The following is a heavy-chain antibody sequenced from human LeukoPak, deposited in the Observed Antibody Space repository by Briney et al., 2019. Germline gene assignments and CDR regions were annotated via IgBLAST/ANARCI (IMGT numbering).Heavy chain of an antibody. V-gene: IGHV3-30*18. CDR3: AKGAGYSFGYDFDY. CDR1: GFTFSSYA. D-gene: IGHD5-18*01. Sequence: PGGSLRLSCAASGFTFSSYAIHWVRQAPGKGLEWVAVISSDGSNKYYADFVKGRFTISRDNSKNTLYLQMNSLRPEDTAVFYCAKGAGYSFGYDFDYWGQGTLVTVSS. CDR2: ISSDGSNK. J-gene: IGHJ4*02.